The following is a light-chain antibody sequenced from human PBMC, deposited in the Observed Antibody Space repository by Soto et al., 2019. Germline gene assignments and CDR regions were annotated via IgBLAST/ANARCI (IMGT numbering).Light chain of an antibody. CDR3: CSYAGSYTLYV. CDR1: SSDVCGYNY. V-gene: IGLV2-11*01. Sequence: QSALTQPRSVSGSPGQSVTISCTGTSSDVCGYNYVSWYQQHPGKAPKVMIYDVSKRPSGVPDRFSGSKSGNTASLTISGLQAEDEADYYCCSYAGSYTLYVFGTGTKLTVL. J-gene: IGLJ1*01. CDR2: DVS.